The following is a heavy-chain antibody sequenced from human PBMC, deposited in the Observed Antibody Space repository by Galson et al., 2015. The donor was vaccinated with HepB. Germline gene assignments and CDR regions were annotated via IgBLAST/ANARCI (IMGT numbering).Heavy chain of an antibody. D-gene: IGHD3-22*01. CDR1: GYTFTTYG. Sequence: SVKVSCKASGYTFTTYGITWVRQAPGQGLEWMGWISVYNGNTNYAQKLQGRVTMTTDISTSTAYMELRSLRSDDTAVYYCARASYYYERSGEDGFDIWGQGTMVTVSS. V-gene: IGHV1-18*01. J-gene: IGHJ3*02. CDR3: ARASYYYERSGEDGFDI. CDR2: ISVYNGNT.